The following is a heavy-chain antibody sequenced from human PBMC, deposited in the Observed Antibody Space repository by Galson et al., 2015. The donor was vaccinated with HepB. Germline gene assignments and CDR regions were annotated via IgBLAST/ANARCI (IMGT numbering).Heavy chain of an antibody. Sequence: SVKVSCKASGYTFTSYYMHWVRQAPGQGLEWMGIINPSGGSTSYAQKFQGRVTMTRDTSTSTVYMELSSLRSEDTAVYYCARAPGFQLEPKHYMDVWGKGTTVTVSS. J-gene: IGHJ6*03. V-gene: IGHV1-46*01. CDR2: INPSGGST. CDR3: ARAPGFQLEPKHYMDV. D-gene: IGHD1-1*01. CDR1: GYTFTSYY.